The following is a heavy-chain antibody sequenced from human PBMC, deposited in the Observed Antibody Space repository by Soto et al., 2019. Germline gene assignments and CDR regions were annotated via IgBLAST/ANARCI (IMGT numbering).Heavy chain of an antibody. CDR3: ARERRWEPLLY. Sequence: QVQLVQSGPEVKKPGASVKVSCKRSGYTVSNYGVTSVRQAPGKGLERLGWVSAYNRNTDYAQKFEDRSTMTIDTSTNTAYLERRGLTPDDTAVYYCARERRWEPLLYWGQGTL. CDR1: GYTVSNYG. D-gene: IGHD1-26*01. CDR2: VSAYNRNT. J-gene: IGHJ4*02. V-gene: IGHV1-18*01.